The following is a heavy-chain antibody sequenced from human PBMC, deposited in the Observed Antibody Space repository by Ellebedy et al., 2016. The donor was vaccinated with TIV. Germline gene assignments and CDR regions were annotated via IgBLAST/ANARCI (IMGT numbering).Heavy chain of an antibody. V-gene: IGHV3-13*01. D-gene: IGHD1-14*01. J-gene: IGHJ4*02. CDR2: ICTAGET. CDR1: GFTFSSYD. Sequence: PGGSLRLPCAASGFTFSSYDMHRVRQVTGKGLEWVSAICTAGETYYPSSVKGRFTISRENAKNSLYLQMNSLRAGDTAVYYCARATEGLDYWGQGTLVTVSS. CDR3: ARATEGLDY.